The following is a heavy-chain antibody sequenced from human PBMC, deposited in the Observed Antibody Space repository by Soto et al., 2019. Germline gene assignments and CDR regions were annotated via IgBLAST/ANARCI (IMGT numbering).Heavy chain of an antibody. J-gene: IGHJ4*02. D-gene: IGHD3-10*01. CDR1: GGIFSTYA. V-gene: IGHV1-69*01. CDR3: ARDRDDYGSGNYYNRLDF. Sequence: QVQLVQSGAEVKKPGSSVKVSCKASGGIFSTYAISWLRQAPGQGLEWMGGIIPLFGTPNYAQRFRGRVTITADESTSTAYMELSRLRSEDTAVYYGARDRDDYGSGNYYNRLDFWGQGTLVTVSS. CDR2: IIPLFGTP.